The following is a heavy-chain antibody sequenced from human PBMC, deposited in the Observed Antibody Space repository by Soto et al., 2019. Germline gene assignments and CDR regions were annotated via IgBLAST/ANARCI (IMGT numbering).Heavy chain of an antibody. D-gene: IGHD4-17*01. J-gene: IGHJ4*02. Sequence: PSETLSLTCTVSGGSISSGGYYWSWIRQHPGKGLEWIGYIYYSGSTYYNPSLRSRVTISVDTSKNQFSLKLSSVTAADTAVYYCARSPHDYGDYFDYWGQGTLVTVSS. CDR1: GGSISSGGYY. V-gene: IGHV4-31*03. CDR2: IYYSGST. CDR3: ARSPHDYGDYFDY.